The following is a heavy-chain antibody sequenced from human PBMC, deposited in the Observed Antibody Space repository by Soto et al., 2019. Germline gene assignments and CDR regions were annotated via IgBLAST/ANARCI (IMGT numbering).Heavy chain of an antibody. D-gene: IGHD6-25*01. CDR1: GGSISSRGYY. Sequence: SETLSLTCTVSGGSISSRGYYWGWIRQPPGKGLEWIGTIYYSGSTYYNPSLKSRVTISVDTSKNQFSLKLSSVTAADTAVYYCAKFWSQGIAAADLRYWGRGTLVTVSS. V-gene: IGHV4-39*01. J-gene: IGHJ4*02. CDR3: AKFWSQGIAAADLRY. CDR2: IYYSGST.